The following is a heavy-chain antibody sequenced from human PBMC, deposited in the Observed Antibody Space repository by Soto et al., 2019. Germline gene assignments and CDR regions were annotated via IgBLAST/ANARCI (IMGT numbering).Heavy chain of an antibody. J-gene: IGHJ4*02. CDR1: GFTFSVFA. D-gene: IGHD6-19*01. V-gene: IGHV3-23*01. CDR2: ISGSSGST. CDR3: VRRNGLTVAGIRHVDY. Sequence: EVQLLESGGGLVQPGGSLRLSCGASGFTFSVFAMTWVRQAPGKGLEWVSTISGSSGSTYFADSVKGRFTISRDNSNNTLYLQMNRLRAEDTAVYFCVRRNGLTVAGIRHVDYWGPGTLVTVSS.